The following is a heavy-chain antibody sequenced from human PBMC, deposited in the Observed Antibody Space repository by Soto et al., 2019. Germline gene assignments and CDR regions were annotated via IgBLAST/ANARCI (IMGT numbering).Heavy chain of an antibody. V-gene: IGHV5-51*01. J-gene: IGHJ1*01. CDR3: ARLAVGYDSSGYYIHH. Sequence: GESLKISCEASGFSFDIYWIGWVRQLPGKGPEWMGIIYPGDSDARYSPSFQGQVTFSADKSSSTAYLHWSSLKASDTATYYCARLAVGYDSSGYYIHHWGQATLVTAS. D-gene: IGHD3-22*01. CDR2: IYPGDSDA. CDR1: GFSFDIYW.